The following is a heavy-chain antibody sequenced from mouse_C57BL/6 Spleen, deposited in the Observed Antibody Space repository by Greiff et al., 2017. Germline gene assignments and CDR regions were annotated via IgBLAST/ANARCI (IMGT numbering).Heavy chain of an antibody. J-gene: IGHJ1*03. Sequence: ESGPGLVKPSQSLSLTCSVTGYSITSGYYWNWIRQFPGNKLEWMGYISYDGSTNYNPSLKNRISITHDTSTNQFFLKLKSVTTEDTATYYCATNLYDGSPWYFDVWGTGTTVTVSS. CDR1: GYSITSGYY. CDR3: ATNLYDGSPWYFDV. V-gene: IGHV3-6*01. D-gene: IGHD1-1*01. CDR2: ISYDGST.